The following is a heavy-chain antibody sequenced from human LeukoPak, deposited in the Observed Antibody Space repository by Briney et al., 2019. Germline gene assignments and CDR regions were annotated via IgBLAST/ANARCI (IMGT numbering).Heavy chain of an antibody. CDR3: ARVGSPGIATWVY. V-gene: IGHV1-2*02. CDR1: GYTFTGYY. Sequence: ASVKVSCKASGYTFTGYYMHWVRQAPGQGLEWMGWINANSGGTDYPQKFQGRVTMTRDTSINTAYMELSRLRSDDTAVYYCARVGSPGIATWVYWGQGTLVTVSS. CDR2: INANSGGT. D-gene: IGHD6-13*01. J-gene: IGHJ4*02.